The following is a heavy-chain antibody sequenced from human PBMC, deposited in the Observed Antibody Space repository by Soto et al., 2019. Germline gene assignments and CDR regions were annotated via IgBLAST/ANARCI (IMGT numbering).Heavy chain of an antibody. V-gene: IGHV3-23*05. Sequence: EVQLLESGGGLVQPGGSLRLSCAASGFTFSTYAMSWVRQAPGTGLEWVSTIDNSGGITYYADSVKGRFTISRDNDKNTLALQINSLRTEDTAVYYCAIVGYNYVFLFDCLGQGTLVTFSS. CDR1: GFTFSTYA. D-gene: IGHD5-18*01. CDR2: IDNSGGIT. J-gene: IGHJ4*02. CDR3: AIVGYNYVFLFDC.